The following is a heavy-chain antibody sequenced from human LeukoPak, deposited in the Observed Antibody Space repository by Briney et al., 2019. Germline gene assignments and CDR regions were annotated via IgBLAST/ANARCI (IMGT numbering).Heavy chain of an antibody. CDR1: GFTFGDYA. J-gene: IGHJ4*02. V-gene: IGHV3-49*04. CDR2: IRSKAYGGTT. D-gene: IGHD3-9*01. CDR3: TRGSSVLRYFDWLLKTDY. Sequence: PGGSLRLSCTASGFTFGDYAMSWVRQAPGKGLEWVGFIRSKAYGGTTEYAASVKGRFTISRDDSKSIAYLQMNSLKTEDTAVYYCTRGSSVLRYFDWLLKTDYWGQGTLVTVSS.